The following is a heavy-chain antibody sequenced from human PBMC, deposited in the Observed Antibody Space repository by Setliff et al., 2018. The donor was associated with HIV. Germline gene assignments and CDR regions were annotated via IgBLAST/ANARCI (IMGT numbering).Heavy chain of an antibody. Sequence: PSETLSLTCAVSGPSISSGYFCGWIRQTPGKGLEWIGNIYQSGNAYYNPSLKSRVTISVDTSRNRFSLKLSSVTAADTAVYYCVTGYNSVWYSVFWGQGILVTVSS. J-gene: IGHJ4*02. V-gene: IGHV4-38-2*01. CDR3: VTGYNSVWYSVF. CDR2: IYQSGNA. D-gene: IGHD6-13*01. CDR1: GPSISSGYF.